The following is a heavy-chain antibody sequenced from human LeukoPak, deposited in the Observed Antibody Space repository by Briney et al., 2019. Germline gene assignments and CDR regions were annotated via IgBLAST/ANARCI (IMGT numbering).Heavy chain of an antibody. D-gene: IGHD1-26*01. J-gene: IGHJ4*02. CDR2: IYPGDSET. CDR3: ARLVGGSFSSVDY. V-gene: IGHV5-51*01. CDR1: GYSFTSYW. Sequence: GESLKISCWGSGYSFTSYWIGWVRQMPGTGLEWMGIIYPGDSETIYSPSFQGQVAFSSDKSISTAYLQWSSLKASDTAMYYCARLVGGSFSSVDYWGQGTLVTVSS.